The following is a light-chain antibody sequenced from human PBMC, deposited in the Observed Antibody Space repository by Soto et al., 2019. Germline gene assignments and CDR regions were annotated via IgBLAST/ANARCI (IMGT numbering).Light chain of an antibody. Sequence: QPVLTQPPSASGTPGQRVTISCSGGSSNIGGDTVNWYQQVPGTAPKLLIYSDNRRPSGVPGRFSGSTSGTSASLAISGLQSEDEADYYCAAWDDSLNGWVFGGGTKVTVL. J-gene: IGLJ3*02. V-gene: IGLV1-44*01. CDR1: SSNIGGDT. CDR2: SDN. CDR3: AAWDDSLNGWV.